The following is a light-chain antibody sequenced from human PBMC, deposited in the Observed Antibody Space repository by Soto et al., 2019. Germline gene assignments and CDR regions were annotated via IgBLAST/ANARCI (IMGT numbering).Light chain of an antibody. Sequence: QSALTQPASMSGSPGQSITISCTGTSNDVGGYNYVSWYQQHPGKAPKLMIFEVSNRPSGVSNRFSGSKSDNTASLTISGLQAEDEAYYYCCSYTSTNSRVFGGGTKVTVL. V-gene: IGLV2-14*01. CDR2: EVS. J-gene: IGLJ3*02. CDR1: SNDVGGYNY. CDR3: CSYTSTNSRV.